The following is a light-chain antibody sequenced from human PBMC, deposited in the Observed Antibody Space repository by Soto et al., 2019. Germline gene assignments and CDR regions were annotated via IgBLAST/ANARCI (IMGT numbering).Light chain of an antibody. CDR3: QQYNNWPRT. Sequence: EIVMTQSPATLSVSPGERATLSCRASQSVSSNLAWYQQKPGQAPRLLIYGASTRATGIPARFSGSGSGTEFNITISSLQSEDFAVFYCQQYNNWPRTFGQGTKVEIK. CDR2: GAS. J-gene: IGKJ1*01. CDR1: QSVSSN. V-gene: IGKV3-15*01.